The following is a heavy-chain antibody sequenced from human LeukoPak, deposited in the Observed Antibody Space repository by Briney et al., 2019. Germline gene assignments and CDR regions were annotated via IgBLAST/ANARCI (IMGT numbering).Heavy chain of an antibody. J-gene: IGHJ3*02. CDR2: INHSGST. CDR3: ARFSRSTGSGFAGLAFDI. V-gene: IGHV4-34*01. D-gene: IGHD5-12*01. Sequence: PSETLSLTCAVYGGSFSGYYWSWIRQPPGKGLEWIGEINHSGSTNYNPSLKSRVTISVDTSKNQFSLKVNSVTAADTAVYYCARFSRSTGSGFAGLAFDIWGQGTMVTVSS. CDR1: GGSFSGYY.